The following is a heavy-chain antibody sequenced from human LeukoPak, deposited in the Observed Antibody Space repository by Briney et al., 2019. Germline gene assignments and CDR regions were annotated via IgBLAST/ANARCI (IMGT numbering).Heavy chain of an antibody. J-gene: IGHJ4*02. V-gene: IGHV3-30-3*01. D-gene: IGHD3-22*01. CDR3: ARLPTYYYDSSGLNPEPSFDY. CDR1: GFTFSSYA. CDR2: ISYDGSNK. Sequence: GGSLRLSCAASGFTFSSYAMHWVRQAPGKGLEWVAVISYDGSNKYYADSVKGRFTISRDNSKNTLYLQMNSLRAEDTAVYYCARLPTYYYDSSGLNPEPSFDYWGQGTLVTVSS.